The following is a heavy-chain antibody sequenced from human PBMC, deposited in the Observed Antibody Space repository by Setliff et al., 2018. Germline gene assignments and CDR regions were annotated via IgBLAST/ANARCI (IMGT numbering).Heavy chain of an antibody. V-gene: IGHV1-18*01. J-gene: IGHJ3*02. CDR3: ARVSGPLTLDGPVDIVARGLDAFDI. CDR2: ISAYNGNT. CDR1: GYTFTSYG. Sequence: ASVKVSCKASGYTFTSYGISWVRQAPGQGLEWMGWISAYNGNTNYAQKLQGRVTMTRDTSTSTVYMELSSLRSEDTAVYYCARVSGPLTLDGPVDIVARGLDAFDIWGQGTMVTVSS. D-gene: IGHD5-12*01.